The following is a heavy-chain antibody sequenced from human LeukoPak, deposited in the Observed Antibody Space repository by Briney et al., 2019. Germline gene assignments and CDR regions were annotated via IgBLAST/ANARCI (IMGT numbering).Heavy chain of an antibody. D-gene: IGHD3-22*01. CDR1: GGSISSGGYS. J-gene: IGHJ4*02. V-gene: IGHV4-30-2*01. Sequence: SETLSLTCAVSGGSISSGGYSWSWIRQPPGKGLEWIGYIYHSGSTYYNPSLKSRVTISVDRSKNQFSLKLSSVTAADTAVYYCARVSRYYYDSSGYYNYFDYWGQGTLVTVSS. CDR2: IYHSGST. CDR3: ARVSRYYYDSSGYYNYFDY.